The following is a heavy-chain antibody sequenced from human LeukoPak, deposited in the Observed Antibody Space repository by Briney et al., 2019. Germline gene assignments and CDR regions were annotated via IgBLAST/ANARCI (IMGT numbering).Heavy chain of an antibody. J-gene: IGHJ3*02. CDR2: ISAYNGNT. D-gene: IGHD3-22*01. CDR1: GYTFTSYG. CDR3: ARGVPDYYDSSGYDDAFDI. Sequence: ASVKVPCKASGYTFTSYGISWVRQAPGQGLEWMGWISAYNGNTNYAQKLQGRVTMTTDTSTSTAYMELRSLRSDDTAVYYCARGVPDYYDSSGYDDAFDIWGQGTMVTVSS. V-gene: IGHV1-18*01.